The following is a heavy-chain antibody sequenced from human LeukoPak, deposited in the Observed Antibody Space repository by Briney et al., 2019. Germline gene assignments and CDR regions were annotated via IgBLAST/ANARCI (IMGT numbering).Heavy chain of an antibody. Sequence: GGSLRLSCAASGFTLSGSDMYWVRQASEKGLEWVGRVRSKANNYATAYTASVKGRFTISRDDSKNTAYLQMNSLKTEDTAVYYCATVPACTDCYAYYFDYWGQGTLVTVSS. CDR1: GFTLSGSD. V-gene: IGHV3-73*01. CDR3: ATVPACTDCYAYYFDY. J-gene: IGHJ4*02. D-gene: IGHD2-2*01. CDR2: VRSKANNYAT.